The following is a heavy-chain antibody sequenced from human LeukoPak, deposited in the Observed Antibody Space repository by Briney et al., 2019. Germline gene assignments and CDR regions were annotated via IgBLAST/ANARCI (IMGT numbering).Heavy chain of an antibody. CDR2: IRSKTYGGTA. D-gene: IGHD1-26*01. CDR1: GFMFGEYS. J-gene: IGHJ4*02. V-gene: IGHV3-49*04. Sequence: PGRSLRLSCADSGFMFGEYSISWVRQAPGKVLEWVGFIRSKTYGGTAQYAASVKGRFTISRDDSRSSAYLQMNNLKTEDTAVYFCTSPEGGTYYFDYWGQGTLVTVSS. CDR3: TSPEGGTYYFDY.